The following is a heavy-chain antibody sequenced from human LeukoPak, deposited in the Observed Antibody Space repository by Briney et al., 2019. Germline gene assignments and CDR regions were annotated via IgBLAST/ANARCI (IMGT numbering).Heavy chain of an antibody. CDR2: IYTSGST. J-gene: IGHJ4*02. V-gene: IGHV4-61*02. CDR1: GGSISSGSYY. CDR3: ARDGGGYYYDSSGPLGYYFDY. Sequence: YPSETLSLTCTVSGGSISSGSYYWSWIRQPAGKGLEWIGRIYTSGSTNYNPSLKSRVTISVDTSKNQFSLKLSSVTAADTAVYYCARDGGGYYYDSSGPLGYYFDYWGQGTLVTVSS. D-gene: IGHD3-22*01.